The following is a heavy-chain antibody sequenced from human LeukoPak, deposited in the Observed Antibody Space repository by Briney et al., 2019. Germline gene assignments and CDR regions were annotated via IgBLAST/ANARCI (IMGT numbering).Heavy chain of an antibody. Sequence: GGALILSCAASGFTFSDYYRSWTRQAPGKVLEWVSYISIGGRTIFYADSVNGRFTISRDNAKNSLFMQMNSLRAEDTAVYYCTITEDNWFDPWGQGTLVTVSS. D-gene: IGHD1-14*01. CDR1: GFTFSDYY. CDR2: ISIGGRTI. V-gene: IGHV3-11*04. J-gene: IGHJ5*02. CDR3: TITEDNWFDP.